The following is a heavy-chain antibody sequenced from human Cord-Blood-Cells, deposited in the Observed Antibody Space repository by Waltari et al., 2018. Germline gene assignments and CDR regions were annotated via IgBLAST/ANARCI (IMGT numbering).Heavy chain of an antibody. Sequence: QVKLVQSGAEAKKLGASVKVSCKASGYTFTTSHMHWVRPAPGQRLEWMGWINAGNGNTKYSQKFQGRVTITRDTSASTAYMELSSLRSEDTAVYYCARGSYSSSSWYFDLWGRGTLVTVSS. CDR1: GYTFTTSH. CDR3: ARGSYSSSSWYFDL. J-gene: IGHJ2*01. V-gene: IGHV1-3*01. D-gene: IGHD6-6*01. CDR2: INAGNGNT.